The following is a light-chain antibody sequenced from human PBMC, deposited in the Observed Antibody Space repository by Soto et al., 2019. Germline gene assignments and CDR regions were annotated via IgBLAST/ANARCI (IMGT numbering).Light chain of an antibody. CDR3: QHYSASSPWT. CDR2: KAS. CDR1: QSVDNW. J-gene: IGKJ1*01. V-gene: IGKV1-5*03. Sequence: DIQMTQSPSTLPASVGDRVTITCRASQSVDNWLAWFQQKPGKAPKVLIHKASNLDSGVPSRFSGSGWGTEFTLTITSLQPDDFATYYCQHYSASSPWTFGQGTKLEIK.